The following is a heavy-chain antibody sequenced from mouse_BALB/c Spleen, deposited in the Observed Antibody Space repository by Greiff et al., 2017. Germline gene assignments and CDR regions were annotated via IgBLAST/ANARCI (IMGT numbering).Heavy chain of an antibody. V-gene: IGHV5-6-4*01. CDR1: GFTFSSYT. CDR2: ISSGGSYT. J-gene: IGHJ1*01. Sequence: EVKLMESGGGLVKPGGSLKLSCAASGFTFSSYTMSWVRQTPEKRLEWVATISSGGSYTYYPDSVKGRFTISRDNAKNTLYLQMSSLKSEDTAMYYCTRDGGITTALWYFDVWGAGTTVTVSS. D-gene: IGHD1-2*01. CDR3: TRDGGITTALWYFDV.